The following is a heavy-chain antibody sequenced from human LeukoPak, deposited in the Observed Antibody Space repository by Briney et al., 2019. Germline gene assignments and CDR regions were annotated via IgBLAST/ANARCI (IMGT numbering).Heavy chain of an antibody. J-gene: IGHJ3*02. CDR2: ISYDGSNK. Sequence: GGSLRLSCAASGFTFSSYAMNWVRQAPGKGLEWVAVISYDGSNKYYADSVKGRFTISRDNSKNTLYLQMNSLRAEDTAVYYCAKLSFALSSSLTYAFDIWGQGTMVTVSS. CDR1: GFTFSSYA. CDR3: AKLSFALSSSLTYAFDI. V-gene: IGHV3-30*18. D-gene: IGHD6-6*01.